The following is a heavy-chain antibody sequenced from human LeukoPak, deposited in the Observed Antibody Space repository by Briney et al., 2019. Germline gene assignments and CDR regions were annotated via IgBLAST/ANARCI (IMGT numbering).Heavy chain of an antibody. CDR1: GGSFSGYY. V-gene: IGHV4-34*01. Sequence: SETLSLTCAVYGGSFSGYYWSWIRQPPGKGLEWIREINHSGSTNYNPSLKSRVTISVDTSKNQFSLKLSSVTAADTAVYYCARLASITIFGVVTNYFDYWGQGTLVTVSS. J-gene: IGHJ4*02. D-gene: IGHD3-3*01. CDR2: INHSGST. CDR3: ARLASITIFGVVTNYFDY.